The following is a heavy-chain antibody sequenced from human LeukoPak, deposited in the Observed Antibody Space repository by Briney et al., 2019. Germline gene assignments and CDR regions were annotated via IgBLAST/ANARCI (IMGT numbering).Heavy chain of an antibody. CDR3: ARRHPDSSGWNVDAFDI. CDR1: GGSITSYH. CDR2: LYSSGST. D-gene: IGHD3-22*01. Sequence: SETLSLTCTVSGGSITSYHWTWIRQPPGKGLEWIGYLYSSGSTQYNPSLKSRVTISVDTPKNQFSLKLTSVTAADTAVYYCARRHPDSSGWNVDAFDIWGQGTMVTVSS. J-gene: IGHJ3*02. V-gene: IGHV4-59*08.